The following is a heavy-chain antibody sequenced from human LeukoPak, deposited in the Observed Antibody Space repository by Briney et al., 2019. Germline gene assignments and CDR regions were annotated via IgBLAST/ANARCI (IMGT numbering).Heavy chain of an antibody. V-gene: IGHV1-69*13. CDR3: ARDLGYCSSTSCYEGDY. CDR1: GGTFSSYA. J-gene: IGHJ4*02. CDR2: IIPILGTA. D-gene: IGHD2-2*01. Sequence: ASVKVSCKASGGTFSSYAISWVRQAPGQRLEWMGGIIPILGTANYAQKFQGRVTITADESTSTAYMELSSLRSEDTAVYYCARDLGYCSSTSCYEGDYWGQGTLVTVSS.